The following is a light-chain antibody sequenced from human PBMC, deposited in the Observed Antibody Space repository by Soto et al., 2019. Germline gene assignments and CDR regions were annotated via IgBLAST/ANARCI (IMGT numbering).Light chain of an antibody. V-gene: IGKV3-11*01. Sequence: EIVLTQSPATLSLSPGERATLSCRASQSISSSLAWYQQKLGQAPRLLIYDKFNRATSIPARFSGSGSGTDFTLTIDSLEPEDFALYYCQQRSAWPLTFGGGTKVEIK. CDR3: QQRSAWPLT. CDR2: DKF. J-gene: IGKJ4*01. CDR1: QSISSS.